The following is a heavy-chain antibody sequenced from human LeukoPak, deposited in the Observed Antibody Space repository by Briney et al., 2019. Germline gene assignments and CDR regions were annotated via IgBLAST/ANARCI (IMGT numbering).Heavy chain of an antibody. J-gene: IGHJ4*02. Sequence: GGSLRLSCTASGFTINNNYMSWVRQAPGKGLEWVANIKGDGSEKYYVDSVKGRFTISRDNAKNPLDLQMNSLRAEDTAVYYCARRYFDYWGQGTLVTVSS. CDR3: ARRYFDY. V-gene: IGHV3-7*03. CDR1: GFTINNNY. CDR2: IKGDGSEK.